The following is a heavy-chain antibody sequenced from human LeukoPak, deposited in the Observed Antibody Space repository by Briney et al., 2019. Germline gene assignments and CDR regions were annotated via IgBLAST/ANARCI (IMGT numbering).Heavy chain of an antibody. CDR3: ARDMLLGDAFDI. CDR1: GFTFDDYA. Sequence: GGSLRLSCAVSGFTFDDYAINWVRQAPGKGLELVSNINWNGGSTGYGDSVKGRFTISRDNAKNTVFLQMHSLRPDDTALYYCARDMLLGDAFDIWGQGTMVIVSS. CDR2: INWNGGST. D-gene: IGHD3-10*02. J-gene: IGHJ3*02. V-gene: IGHV3-20*04.